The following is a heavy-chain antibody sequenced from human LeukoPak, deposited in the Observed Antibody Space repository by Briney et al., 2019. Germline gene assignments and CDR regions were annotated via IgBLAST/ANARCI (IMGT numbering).Heavy chain of an antibody. CDR3: AKDGSSYYYIYY. Sequence: PGGSLRLSCAASGFTFSSYGMHWVRQAPGKGLEWVAFIRYDGDNKYYADSVKGRFTISRDNSKSTLYLQMNSLRADDTAVYYCAKDGSSYYYIYYWGQGTLVTVSS. J-gene: IGHJ4*02. CDR2: IRYDGDNK. V-gene: IGHV3-30*02. D-gene: IGHD3-22*01. CDR1: GFTFSSYG.